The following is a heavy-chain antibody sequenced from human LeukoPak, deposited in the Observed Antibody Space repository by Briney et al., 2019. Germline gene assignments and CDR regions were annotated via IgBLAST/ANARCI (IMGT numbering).Heavy chain of an antibody. CDR2: ISDSGGTI. CDR3: AGGPQYSGSYAY. Sequence: GSLRLSCATSGFTFSGFEMAWVRQAPGKGLEWISYISDSGGTIKYADSVKGRLTISRDNAKNSVYLQMNSLTAEDTAVYYCAGGPQYSGSYAYWGQGTLVTVSS. CDR1: GFTFSGFE. D-gene: IGHD1-26*01. J-gene: IGHJ4*02. V-gene: IGHV3-48*03.